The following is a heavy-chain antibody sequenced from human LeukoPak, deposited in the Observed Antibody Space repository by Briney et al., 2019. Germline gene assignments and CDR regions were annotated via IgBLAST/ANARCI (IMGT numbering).Heavy chain of an antibody. CDR1: GFTFSSYA. V-gene: IGHV3-23*01. D-gene: IGHD3-10*01. CDR3: ARNMVREVTWTGVDY. CDR2: ISGSGGST. Sequence: PGGSLRLSCAASGFTFSSYAMSWVRQAPGKGLEWVSAISGSGGSTYYADSVKGRFTISRDNSKNTLYLQMNSLRAEDTAVYYCARNMVREVTWTGVDYWGQGTLVTVSS. J-gene: IGHJ4*02.